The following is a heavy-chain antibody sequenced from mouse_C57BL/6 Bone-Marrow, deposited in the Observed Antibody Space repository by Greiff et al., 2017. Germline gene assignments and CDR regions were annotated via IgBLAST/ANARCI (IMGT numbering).Heavy chain of an antibody. D-gene: IGHD1-1*01. J-gene: IGHJ2*01. Sequence: VTLKESGAELVRPGASVKLSCTASGFNIKDDYMHWVKQRPEQGLEWIGWIDPENGDTEYASKFQGKATITADTSSNTAYLQLSSLTSEDTAVYYCTTWNLLLRYLDYWGQGTTLTVSS. V-gene: IGHV14-4*01. CDR1: GFNIKDDY. CDR2: IDPENGDT. CDR3: TTWNLLLRYLDY.